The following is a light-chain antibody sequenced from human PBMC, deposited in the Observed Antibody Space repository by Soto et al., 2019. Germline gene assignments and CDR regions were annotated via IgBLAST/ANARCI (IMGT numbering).Light chain of an antibody. J-gene: IGKJ3*01. CDR2: GAS. CDR1: QSVSSPY. CDR3: QQYGSSPFT. V-gene: IGKV3-20*01. Sequence: VVLTQSSVTLSLYPGERATLSCRASQSVSSPYLAWYQQKPGQPPRLLIYGASSRATDIPDRFIGSGSGTEFTLTIARLAPEDFAMYYCQQYGSSPFTFGPGTKVDI.